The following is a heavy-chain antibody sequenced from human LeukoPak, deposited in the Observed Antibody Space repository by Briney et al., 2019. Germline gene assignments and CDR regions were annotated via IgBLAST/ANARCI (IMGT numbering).Heavy chain of an antibody. CDR1: GGTFNNYA. CDR3: ATEPSRSYSFDHLDF. Sequence: GASVKVSCQASGGTFNNYAISWVRQAPGQGLEWMGRVVPMFGIRNYPQTFRGRVNITADKATNTVYMELRSLRAEDTAIYYCATEPSRSYSFDHLDFWGLGTPVTVSS. J-gene: IGHJ4*02. D-gene: IGHD5-12*01. V-gene: IGHV1-69*04. CDR2: VVPMFGIR.